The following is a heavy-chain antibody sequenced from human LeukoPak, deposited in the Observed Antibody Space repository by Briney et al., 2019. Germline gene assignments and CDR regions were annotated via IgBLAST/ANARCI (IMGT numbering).Heavy chain of an antibody. Sequence: ASVKVSCKASGYTFTGYYMHWVRQAPGQGLEWMGWMNPNSGNTGYAQKFQGRVTMTRNTSISTAYMELSSLRSEDTAVYYCARGGALYSSGLDYWGQGTLVTVSS. CDR3: ARGGALYSSGLDY. V-gene: IGHV1-8*02. CDR1: GYTFTGYY. CDR2: MNPNSGNT. D-gene: IGHD6-19*01. J-gene: IGHJ4*02.